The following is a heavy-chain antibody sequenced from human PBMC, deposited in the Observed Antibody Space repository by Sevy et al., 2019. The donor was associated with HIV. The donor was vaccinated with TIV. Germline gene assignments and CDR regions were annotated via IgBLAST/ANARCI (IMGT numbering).Heavy chain of an antibody. Sequence: GGSLRLSCAASGFTFSSYSMNWVRQAPGKGLEWVSYISSSSSTIYYADSVKGRFTISRDNAKNSLYLQMNSLRDEDTAVYYCAREFCTNGVCLYNDAFDIWCQGTMVTVSS. CDR2: ISSSSSTI. CDR1: GFTFSSYS. D-gene: IGHD2-8*01. J-gene: IGHJ3*02. V-gene: IGHV3-48*02. CDR3: AREFCTNGVCLYNDAFDI.